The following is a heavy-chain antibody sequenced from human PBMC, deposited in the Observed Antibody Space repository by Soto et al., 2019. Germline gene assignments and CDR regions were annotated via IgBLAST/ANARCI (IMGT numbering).Heavy chain of an antibody. V-gene: IGHV1-8*01. CDR3: ARGRTYCSSTSCYFNYFDY. CDR2: MNPNSGNT. Sequence: GASVKVSCKASGYTFTSYDINWVRQATGQGLEWMGWMNPNSGNTGYAQKFQGRVTMTRNTSISTAYMELSSLRSEDTAVYYCARGRTYCSSTSCYFNYFDYWGQGTLVTVSS. CDR1: GYTFTSYD. D-gene: IGHD2-2*01. J-gene: IGHJ4*02.